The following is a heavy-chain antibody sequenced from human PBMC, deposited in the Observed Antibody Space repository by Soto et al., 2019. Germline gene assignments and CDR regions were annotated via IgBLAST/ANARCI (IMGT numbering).Heavy chain of an antibody. CDR2: ISGSGGST. CDR1: GFTFSSYA. D-gene: IGHD2-2*01. V-gene: IGHV3-23*01. J-gene: IGHJ3*02. CDR3: AKDSDIVVVPAALDI. Sequence: GGSLRLSCAASGFTFSSYAMSWVRQAPGKGLEWVSAISGSGGSTYYADSVKGRFTISIDNSKNTLYLQMNSLRAEDTAVYYCAKDSDIVVVPAALDIWGQGTMVTVSS.